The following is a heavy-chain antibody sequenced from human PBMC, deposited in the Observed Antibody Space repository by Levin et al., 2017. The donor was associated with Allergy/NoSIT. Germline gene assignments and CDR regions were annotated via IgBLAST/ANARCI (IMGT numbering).Heavy chain of an antibody. V-gene: IGHV3-53*01. CDR3: ARDGAYCGGDCYEYFDY. CDR2: IYSGGST. J-gene: IGHJ4*02. D-gene: IGHD2-21*02. CDR1: GFTVSSNY. Sequence: GGSLRLSCAASGFTVSSNYMSWVRQAPGKGLEWVSVIYSGGSTYYADSVKGRFTISRDNSKNTLYLQMNSLRAEDTAVYYCARDGAYCGGDCYEYFDYWGQGTLVTVSS.